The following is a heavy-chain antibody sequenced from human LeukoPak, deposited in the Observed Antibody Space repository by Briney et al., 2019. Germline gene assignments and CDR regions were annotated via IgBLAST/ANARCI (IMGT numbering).Heavy chain of an antibody. J-gene: IGHJ4*02. Sequence: SETLSLTCTVSGGSISSYYWSWVRQPPGKGLEWIGEVHLDGRTNYNPSLESRLTMSVDVSENQVSLKLTSVTAADTAVYYCAREGGFYRPLDYSGQGTLVTVSS. CDR2: VHLDGRT. CDR3: AREGGFYRPLDY. V-gene: IGHV4-59*12. CDR1: GGSISSYY. D-gene: IGHD3-3*01.